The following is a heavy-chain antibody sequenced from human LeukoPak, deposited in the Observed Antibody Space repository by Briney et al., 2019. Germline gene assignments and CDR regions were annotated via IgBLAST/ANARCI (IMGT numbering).Heavy chain of an antibody. CDR2: IYYSGST. D-gene: IGHD3-10*01. CDR3: ARQGGGYYYGSGYNYYGTDV. CDR1: GGSISSYY. Sequence: KASETLSLTCTVSGGSISSYYWSWIRQPPGKGLEWIGYIYYSGSTNYNPSLKSRVTISVDTSKNQFSLKLSSVTAADTAVYYCARQGGGYYYGSGYNYYGTDVWGQGTTVTVSS. V-gene: IGHV4-59*08. J-gene: IGHJ6*02.